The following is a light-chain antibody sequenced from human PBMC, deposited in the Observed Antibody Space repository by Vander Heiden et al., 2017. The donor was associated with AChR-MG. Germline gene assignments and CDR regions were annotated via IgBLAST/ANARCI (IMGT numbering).Light chain of an antibody. Sequence: EIVLTQSPDFQSVTPKEKVTITCRASQSVGLGLQWYQQKPGQPPKLLIKYASQSFSGVPSRFSGSGSGTHFTLTINSLEAEDAATYYCHQSFDLPITFGQGTRLEIK. J-gene: IGKJ5*01. CDR1: QSVGLG. V-gene: IGKV6-21*01. CDR2: YAS. CDR3: HQSFDLPIT.